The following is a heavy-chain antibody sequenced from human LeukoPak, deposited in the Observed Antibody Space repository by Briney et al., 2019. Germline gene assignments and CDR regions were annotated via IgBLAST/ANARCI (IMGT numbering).Heavy chain of an antibody. CDR1: GGSISSYY. Sequence: SETLSLTCTVSGGSISSYYWSWIRQPPGKGLEWIGYIYYSGSTNYNPSLKSRVTISVDTSKNQFSLKLSSVTAADTAVYYRATTPPPDYYDSSGYNGDWYFDLWGRGTLVTVSS. CDR3: ATTPPPDYYDSSGYNGDWYFDL. V-gene: IGHV4-59*01. J-gene: IGHJ2*01. CDR2: IYYSGST. D-gene: IGHD3-22*01.